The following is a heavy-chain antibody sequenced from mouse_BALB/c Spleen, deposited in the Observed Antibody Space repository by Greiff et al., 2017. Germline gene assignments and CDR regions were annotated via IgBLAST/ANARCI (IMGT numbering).Heavy chain of an antibody. CDR3: TREGEGAMDY. CDR2: IDPSDSYT. CDR1: GYTFTSYW. J-gene: IGHJ4*01. Sequence: QVQLQQPGAELVKPGASVKMSCKASGYTFTSYWMHWVKQRPGQGLEWIGVIDPSDSYTSYNQKFKGKATWTVDTSSSTAYMQLSSLTSEDSAVYYCTREGEGAMDYWGQGTSVTVSS. V-gene: IGHV1S127*01.